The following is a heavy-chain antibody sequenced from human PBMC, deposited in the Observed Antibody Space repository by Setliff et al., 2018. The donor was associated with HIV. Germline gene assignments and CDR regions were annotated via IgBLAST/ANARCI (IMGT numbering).Heavy chain of an antibody. V-gene: IGHV4-34*01. CDR1: GGSFSGYY. Sequence: NPSETLSLTCAVYGGSFSGYYWSWIRQPPGKGLEWIGEINHSGSTNYNPSLKSRVTISVDTSKNQFSLKLSSVTAADTAVYYCAKKTAAYTSGSWLHYWGQGTLVTVSS. CDR3: AKKTAAYTSGSWLHY. CDR2: INHSGST. D-gene: IGHD3-10*01. J-gene: IGHJ4*02.